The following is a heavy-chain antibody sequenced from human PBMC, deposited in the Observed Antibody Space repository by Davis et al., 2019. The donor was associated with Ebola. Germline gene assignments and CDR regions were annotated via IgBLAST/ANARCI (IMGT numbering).Heavy chain of an antibody. J-gene: IGHJ6*02. V-gene: IGHV3-13*01. CDR2: IGTAGDT. Sequence: ASLNISCAASGFTFSNYDMHWVRQATGKGLEWVSAIGTAGDTYYPGTVKGRFTISRETAKNSSYLQMDSLRAEDTAVYYCARDGAPPYSYGYYYYYGMYVWGQGTTVTVSS. D-gene: IGHD5-18*01. CDR1: GFTFSNYD. CDR3: ARDGAPPYSYGYYYYYGMYV.